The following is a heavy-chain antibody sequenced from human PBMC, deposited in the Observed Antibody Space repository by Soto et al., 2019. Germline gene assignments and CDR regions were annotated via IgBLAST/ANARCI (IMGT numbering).Heavy chain of an antibody. Sequence: PSETLSLTCTVSGGSISSYYWSWIRQPPGKGLEWIGYIYYSGSTNYNPSLKSRVTISVDTSKNQFSLKLSSVTAADTAVYYCAREIEYSSSGGWSGFDYWGQGTLVTVSS. D-gene: IGHD6-6*01. CDR2: IYYSGST. V-gene: IGHV4-59*01. CDR1: GGSISSYY. CDR3: AREIEYSSSGGWSGFDY. J-gene: IGHJ4*02.